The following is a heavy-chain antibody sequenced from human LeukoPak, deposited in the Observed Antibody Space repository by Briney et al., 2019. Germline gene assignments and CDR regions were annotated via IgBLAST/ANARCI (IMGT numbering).Heavy chain of an antibody. J-gene: IGHJ4*02. Sequence: SETLSLTCTVSGGSLSSYYWSWLRQPPGKGLEWIGYIYYSGSTNYNPSLTSRVTISVDTSKNQFSLKLSSVTAADTAVYYCALSGYSSGWGLGYWGQGTLVTVSS. CDR3: ALSGYSSGWGLGY. CDR2: IYYSGST. CDR1: GGSLSSYY. D-gene: IGHD6-19*01. V-gene: IGHV4-59*01.